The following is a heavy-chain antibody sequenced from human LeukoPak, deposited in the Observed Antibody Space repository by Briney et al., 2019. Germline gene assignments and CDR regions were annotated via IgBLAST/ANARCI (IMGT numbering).Heavy chain of an antibody. Sequence: GGSLRLSCAASGFTFSSYGVSWVRQAPGKGLEWVANMNQDGSEKYYVDSVKGRFTISRDNAKNSLYLQMNSLRAEDMGVYYCARDKMVGATTGSLFDNWGQGTLVTVSS. CDR1: GFTFSSYG. J-gene: IGHJ4*02. CDR3: ARDKMVGATTGSLFDN. CDR2: MNQDGSEK. V-gene: IGHV3-7*01. D-gene: IGHD1-26*01.